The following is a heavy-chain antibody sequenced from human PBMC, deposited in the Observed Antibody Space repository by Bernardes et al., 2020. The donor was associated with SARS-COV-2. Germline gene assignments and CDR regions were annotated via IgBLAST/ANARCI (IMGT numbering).Heavy chain of an antibody. J-gene: IGHJ6*02. Sequence: ASVKVSCKASGYSFTSYSITWVQQAPGQGLEWMGWISPYIGHTNYSPKLQGRVTMTTDTSTSTAYMELRRLKSDDTAIYYCAKGLSPPATHSYCSITTWRPECYFYYGMDVWGQGTPVTVSS. CDR3: AKGLSPPATHSYCSITTWRPECYFYYGMDV. D-gene: IGHD2-2*01. V-gene: IGHV1-18*01. CDR1: GYSFTSYS. CDR2: ISPYIGHT.